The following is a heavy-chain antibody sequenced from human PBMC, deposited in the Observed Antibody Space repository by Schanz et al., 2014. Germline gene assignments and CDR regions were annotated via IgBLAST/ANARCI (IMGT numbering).Heavy chain of an antibody. D-gene: IGHD5-18*01. CDR3: AREAGYGYGPGAFDI. V-gene: IGHV3-30*04. CDR1: GFSFSTYA. CDR2: ILYDGSKT. Sequence: QVQLVESGGGVVQPGRSLRLSCAASGFSFSTYAMHWVRQAPGKGLEWVAVILYDGSKTYYADSVKGRFTISRDNSKNTLSLQMNSMRAEDTAVYYCAREAGYGYGPGAFDIWGQGTMVTVSS. J-gene: IGHJ3*02.